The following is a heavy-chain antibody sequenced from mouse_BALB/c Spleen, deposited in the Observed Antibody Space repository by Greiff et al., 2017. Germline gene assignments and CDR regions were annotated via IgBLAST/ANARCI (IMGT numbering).Heavy chain of an antibody. V-gene: IGHV5-17*02. J-gene: IGHJ4*01. Sequence: EVKLQESGGGLVQPGGSRTLSCAASGFSFSSFGMHWVRQAPEKGLEWVAYISSGSSTIYYADTVKGRFTISGDITMNTLFLQMTSLRSEDTAMYYCARVGYCSRYERGDAMDYWGQGTSVTVSA. D-gene: IGHD1-1*01. CDR2: ISSGSSTI. CDR3: ARVGYCSRYERGDAMDY. CDR1: GFSFSSFG.